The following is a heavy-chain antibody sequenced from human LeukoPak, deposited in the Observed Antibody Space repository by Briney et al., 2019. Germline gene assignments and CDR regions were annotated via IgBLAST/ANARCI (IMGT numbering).Heavy chain of an antibody. J-gene: IGHJ4*02. CDR3: AKGLLLWFGGAESIEAFDY. Sequence: GGSLRLSCAASGFTFSSYGMHWVRQAPGKGLEWVAYIRYDGSNKYYADSVKGRFTISRDKSKNTLYLQMNSLRAEDTAVYYCAKGLLLWFGGAESIEAFDYWGQGTLVTVSS. V-gene: IGHV3-30*02. CDR2: IRYDGSNK. D-gene: IGHD3-10*01. CDR1: GFTFSSYG.